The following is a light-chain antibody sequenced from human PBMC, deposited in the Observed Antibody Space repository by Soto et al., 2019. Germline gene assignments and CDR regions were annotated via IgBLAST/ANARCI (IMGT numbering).Light chain of an antibody. J-gene: IGLJ2*01. CDR2: ENY. V-gene: IGLV1-51*02. Sequence: QSVLTQPPSVSAAPGQRVTISCSGTTSNIGNNYVSWYQQGPGTAPKLLIYENYRRPSGIPDRFSGSKSGTSATLDITGLQTGDEAIYFCGTLDNRLKIVFGGGTKLTVL. CDR3: GTLDNRLKIV. CDR1: TSNIGNNY.